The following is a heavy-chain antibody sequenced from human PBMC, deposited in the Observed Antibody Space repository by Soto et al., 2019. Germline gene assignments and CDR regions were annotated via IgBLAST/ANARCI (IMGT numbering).Heavy chain of an antibody. CDR1: GFTFSSYS. V-gene: IGHV3-21*01. J-gene: IGHJ2*01. D-gene: IGHD2-2*01. CDR2: ISSSSSYI. CDR3: AKRPRPTLYCSSTSCYGLELPTYWYFDL. Sequence: GGSLRRSCAASGFTFSSYSMNWVRQAPGKGLEWVSSISSSSSYIYYADSVKGRFTISRDNAKNSLYLQMNSLRAEDTAVYYCAKRPRPTLYCSSTSCYGLELPTYWYFDLWGRGTLVTVS.